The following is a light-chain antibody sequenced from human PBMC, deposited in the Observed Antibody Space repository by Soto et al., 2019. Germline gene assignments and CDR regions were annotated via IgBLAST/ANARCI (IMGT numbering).Light chain of an antibody. Sequence: DIQMTQSPSTLSASVGDIVSITCRASQSISGCLAWYQQKPGKAPTLLIYDVVSLGRGVPSRFSGSGSGTDFTLTISSLQPDDFATYYCQQYNSYWTFGQGTKVDIK. CDR3: QQYNSYWT. J-gene: IGKJ1*01. V-gene: IGKV1-5*01. CDR1: QSISGC. CDR2: DVV.